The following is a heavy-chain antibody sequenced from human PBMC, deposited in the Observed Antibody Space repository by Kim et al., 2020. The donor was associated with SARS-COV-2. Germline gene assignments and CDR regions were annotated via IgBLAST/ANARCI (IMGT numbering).Heavy chain of an antibody. CDR2: INHSGST. J-gene: IGHJ4*02. Sequence: SETLSLTCAVYGGSFSGYYWSWIRQPPGKGLEWIGEINHSGSTNYNPSLKSRVTISVDTSKNQFSLKLSSVTAADTAVYYCARGPAYYYDSSGYYSLDYWGQGTLVTVSS. CDR3: ARGPAYYYDSSGYYSLDY. CDR1: GGSFSGYY. D-gene: IGHD3-22*01. V-gene: IGHV4-34*01.